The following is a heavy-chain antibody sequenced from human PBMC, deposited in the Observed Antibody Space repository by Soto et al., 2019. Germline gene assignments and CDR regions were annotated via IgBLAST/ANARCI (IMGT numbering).Heavy chain of an antibody. D-gene: IGHD3-10*01. Sequence: QVQLQESGPGRVKPSETLSLTCTVSGGPISSIINHFRNHYCSGIRLSPGKGLEWIGYISNIGFTRYNPSLKSRVSISVDTSKNQFSLKLTSVTAADTAVYYCTTQGFGGLHGLVDVWGQGTTVTVSS. CDR3: TTQGFGGLHGLVDV. J-gene: IGHJ6*02. CDR1: GGPISSIINHFRNHY. V-gene: IGHV4-61*01. CDR2: ISNIGFT.